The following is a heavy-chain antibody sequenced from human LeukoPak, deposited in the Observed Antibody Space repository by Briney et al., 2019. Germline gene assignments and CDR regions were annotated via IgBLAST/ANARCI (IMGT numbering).Heavy chain of an antibody. Sequence: GGSLRLSCAASGFTFSSYSMNWVRQAPGKGLEWVSSISSSSSYIYYADSVKGRFTISRDSAKNSLYLQMNSLRAEDTAVYYCARVGYSGSYLDYWGQGTLVTVSS. J-gene: IGHJ4*02. CDR1: GFTFSSYS. CDR3: ARVGYSGSYLDY. CDR2: ISSSSSYI. V-gene: IGHV3-21*01. D-gene: IGHD1-26*01.